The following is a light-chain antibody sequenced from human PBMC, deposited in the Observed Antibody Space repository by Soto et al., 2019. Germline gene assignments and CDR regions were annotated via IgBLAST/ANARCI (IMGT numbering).Light chain of an antibody. Sequence: QSGLTQPASVSGSSGQSITISCTRTSSDVGGYNYVSWYQQHPGKAPKLMIYDVSNRPSGVSNRFSGSKSGNTASLTISGLQAEDEADYYCSSYTSSSTLGGVFGTGTKVTVL. CDR2: DVS. CDR3: SSYTSSSTLGGV. J-gene: IGLJ1*01. CDR1: SSDVGGYNY. V-gene: IGLV2-14*01.